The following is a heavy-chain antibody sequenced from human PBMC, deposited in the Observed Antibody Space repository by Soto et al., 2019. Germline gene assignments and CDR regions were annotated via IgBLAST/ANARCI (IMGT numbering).Heavy chain of an antibody. D-gene: IGHD3-10*01. CDR1: GYTFTGYY. J-gene: IGHJ4*02. CDR2: ISPNSGGT. CDR3: ARVAGYGSGSYLGYFDY. V-gene: IGHV1-2*02. Sequence: ASVKVSCKASGYTFTGYYMHCVRQAPGQGLEWMGWISPNSGGTNYAQKFQGRVTMTRDTSISTAYMELSRLRSDDTAVYYCARVAGYGSGSYLGYFDYWGQGTLVTVSS.